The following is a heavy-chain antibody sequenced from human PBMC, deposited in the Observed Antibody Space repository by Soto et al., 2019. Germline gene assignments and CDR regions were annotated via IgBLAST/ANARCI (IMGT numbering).Heavy chain of an antibody. CDR2: ISGSGGST. V-gene: IGHV3-23*01. D-gene: IGHD3-10*01. J-gene: IGHJ5*02. Sequence: GGSLRLSCAASGFTFSSYAMSWVRQAPGKGLEWVSAISGSGGSTYYADSVKGRFTISRDNSKNTLYLQMNSLRAEDTAVYYCATYYGSGSYYQMNWFDPWGQGTLVTVSS. CDR1: GFTFSSYA. CDR3: ATYYGSGSYYQMNWFDP.